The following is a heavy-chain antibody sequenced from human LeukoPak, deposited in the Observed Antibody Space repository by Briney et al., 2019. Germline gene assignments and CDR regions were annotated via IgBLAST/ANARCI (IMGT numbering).Heavy chain of an antibody. Sequence: SETLSLTCSVFGGSISSSNSYWGWLRQPPGKGLEWIGSIYYSGSTYYKPSLKSRVTISVDTSKNQFSLSLSSVTAADTAVYYCARHPGYSSGLYWGQGTLVTVSS. J-gene: IGHJ4*02. CDR1: GGSISSSNSY. CDR3: ARHPGYSSGLY. CDR2: IYYSGST. V-gene: IGHV4-39*01. D-gene: IGHD6-19*01.